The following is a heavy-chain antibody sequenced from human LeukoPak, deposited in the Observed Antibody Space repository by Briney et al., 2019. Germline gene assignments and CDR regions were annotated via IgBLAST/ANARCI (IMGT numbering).Heavy chain of an antibody. CDR1: GFTVSTNY. D-gene: IGHD4-23*01. V-gene: IGHV3-66*01. Sequence: GGSLRLSCTASGFTVSTNYMSWVRQAPGRGLEWVSLIYSGDNTYYADSVKGRFTISRDNSKNTLYLQMNSLRAEDTAVYYCGGITRYYFDYWGQGTLVTVSS. J-gene: IGHJ4*02. CDR3: GGITRYYFDY. CDR2: IYSGDNT.